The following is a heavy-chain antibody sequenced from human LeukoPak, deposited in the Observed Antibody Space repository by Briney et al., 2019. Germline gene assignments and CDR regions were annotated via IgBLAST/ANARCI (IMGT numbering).Heavy chain of an antibody. Sequence: NPSETLSLTCTVSGGSITNYYWSWIRQPPEKGLEWIGYIYYSGSTNYNASLKSRVTISVDTSKNQFSLKLSSVTAADTAVYYCARHRRGDPDAYDIWGQGTKVTVS. V-gene: IGHV4-59*08. CDR3: ARHRRGDPDAYDI. CDR1: GGSITNYY. J-gene: IGHJ3*02. CDR2: IYYSGST. D-gene: IGHD4-17*01.